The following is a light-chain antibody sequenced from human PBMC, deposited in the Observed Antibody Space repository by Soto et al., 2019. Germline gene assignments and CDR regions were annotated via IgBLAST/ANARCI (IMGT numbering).Light chain of an antibody. CDR3: CSYAGSSTDVV. CDR1: SSDVGSYNL. V-gene: IGLV2-23*01. Sequence: QSALTQPASVSGSPGQSITISCTGTSSDVGSYNLVSWYQQHPGKAPKLMLYEGSKRPSGVSNRFSGSKSGNTASLTISGLQAEDEADYYCCSYAGSSTDVVFGGGTKLTVL. CDR2: EGS. J-gene: IGLJ2*01.